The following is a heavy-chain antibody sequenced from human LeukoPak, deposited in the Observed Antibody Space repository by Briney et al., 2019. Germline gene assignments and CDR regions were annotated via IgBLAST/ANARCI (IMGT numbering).Heavy chain of an antibody. V-gene: IGHV4-31*03. D-gene: IGHD3-22*01. CDR3: ARAFYYYDSSGYYKEYYFDY. CDR2: IYYSGST. Sequence: SETLSLTCTVSGSSISSGGYYWSWIRQHPGKGLEWIGYIYYSGSTYYNPSLKSRVTISVDTSKNQFSLKLSSVTAADTAVYYCARAFYYYDSSGYYKEYYFDYWGQGTLVTVSS. CDR1: GSSISSGGYY. J-gene: IGHJ4*02.